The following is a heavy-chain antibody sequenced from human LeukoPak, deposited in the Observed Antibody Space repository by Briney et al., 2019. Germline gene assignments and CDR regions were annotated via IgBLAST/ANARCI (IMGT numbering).Heavy chain of an antibody. CDR2: LKQDGFGK. CDR3: ARYGYNWAFDY. J-gene: IGHJ4*02. CDR1: GFTFSSYS. V-gene: IGHV3-7*01. Sequence: TGGSLRLSCAASGFTFSSYSMSWVRQAPGKGLEWVANLKQDGFGKYYVDSVKGRFTISRDNAKNSLSLQMNSLKAEDTAVYHCARYGYNWAFDYWGQGILVTVSS. D-gene: IGHD5-24*01.